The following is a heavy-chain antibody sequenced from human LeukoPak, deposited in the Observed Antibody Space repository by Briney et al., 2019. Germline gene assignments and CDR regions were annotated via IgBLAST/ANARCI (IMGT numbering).Heavy chain of an antibody. Sequence: PGGSLRLSCAASGFTFSSYAMSWVRQAPGKGLEGVSAISGSGGSTYYADSVKGRFTISRDNSKNTLYLQMNSLRAEDTAVYYCANTGYCSSTSCYINYFDYWGQGTLVTVSS. V-gene: IGHV3-23*01. CDR2: ISGSGGST. CDR1: GFTFSSYA. D-gene: IGHD2-2*02. CDR3: ANTGYCSSTSCYINYFDY. J-gene: IGHJ4*02.